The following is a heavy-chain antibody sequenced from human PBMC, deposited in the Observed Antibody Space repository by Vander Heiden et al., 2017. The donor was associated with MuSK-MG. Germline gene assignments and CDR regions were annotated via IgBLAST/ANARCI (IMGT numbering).Heavy chain of an antibody. D-gene: IGHD3-22*01. V-gene: IGHV1-69*04. J-gene: IGHJ4*02. Sequence: QVQLVQSGAEVKKPGSSVKVSCKASGGTFSSYAISCVRQSPGQGLEWMGRLIPILGIANYAQKFQGRVTITADKSTSTAYMELSSLRSEDTAVYYCASELSDSSGYGVYWGQGTLVTVSS. CDR3: ASELSDSSGYGVY. CDR2: LIPILGIA. CDR1: GGTFSSYA.